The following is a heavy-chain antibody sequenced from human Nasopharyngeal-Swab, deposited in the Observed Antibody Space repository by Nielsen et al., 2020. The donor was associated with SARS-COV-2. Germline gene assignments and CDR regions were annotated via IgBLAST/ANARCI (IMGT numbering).Heavy chain of an antibody. V-gene: IGHV3-7*01. Sequence: GESLKISCAAYGFAFSAYTMNWVRQAPGKGLEWVANIKQDGSGSYYVDSVKGRFTISRDDANNSLYLQMNSLRAGDTGVYYCARGGSSFPFDYWGPGTLVTVSS. CDR3: ARGGSSFPFDY. J-gene: IGHJ4*02. CDR2: IKQDGSGS. D-gene: IGHD6-13*01. CDR1: GFAFSAYT.